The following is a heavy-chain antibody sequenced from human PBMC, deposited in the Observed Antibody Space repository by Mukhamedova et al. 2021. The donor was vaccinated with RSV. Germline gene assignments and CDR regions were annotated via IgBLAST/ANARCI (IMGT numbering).Heavy chain of an antibody. J-gene: IGHJ4*02. V-gene: IGHV4-39*01. CDR2: IYYSGST. CDR3: ARLSDTAMATDY. Sequence: GSIYYSGSTYYNPSLRSRVTISVDTSKNQFSLKLSSVTAADTAVYYCARLSDTAMATDYWGQGTLVTASS. D-gene: IGHD5-18*01.